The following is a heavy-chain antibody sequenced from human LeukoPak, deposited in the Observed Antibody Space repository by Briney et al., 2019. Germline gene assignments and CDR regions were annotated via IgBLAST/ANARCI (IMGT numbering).Heavy chain of an antibody. CDR2: ITWNSDFI. CDR1: GFMFDDYA. Sequence: PGGSLRLSCAASGFMFDDYAMHCVRQVPGKGLEWVAGITWNSDFIAFADSLKGRFSISRDNGKNSLFLQMNSLTPEDTAFYYCTKDVADYVWGEYRHFNKWGQGALVTVSS. V-gene: IGHV3-9*01. D-gene: IGHD3-16*01. J-gene: IGHJ4*02. CDR3: TKDVADYVWGEYRHFNK.